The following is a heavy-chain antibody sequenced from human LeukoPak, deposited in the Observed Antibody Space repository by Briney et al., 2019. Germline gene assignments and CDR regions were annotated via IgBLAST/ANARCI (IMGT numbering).Heavy chain of an antibody. CDR3: ARGRYYYDSSGYYYDKSYFDY. Sequence: GESLKISCKGSGYSFTSYWIGWVRQMPGKGLELMGIIYPGDSDTRYSPSFQGQVTISADKSISTAYLQWSSLKASDTAMYYCARGRYYYDSSGYYYDKSYFDYWGQGTLVTVSS. CDR2: IYPGDSDT. V-gene: IGHV5-51*01. J-gene: IGHJ4*02. CDR1: GYSFTSYW. D-gene: IGHD3-22*01.